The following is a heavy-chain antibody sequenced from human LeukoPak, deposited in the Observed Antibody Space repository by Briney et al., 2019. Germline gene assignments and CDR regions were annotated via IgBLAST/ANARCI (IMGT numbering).Heavy chain of an antibody. Sequence: GGSLRLSCAASGFTFSSYSMNWVRQAPGKGLEWVSSISSSSSYLYYADSVKGRFTISRDNAKNSLYLQMNSLRAEDTAVYYCASLLINFYYGMDVWGQGTTVTVSS. J-gene: IGHJ6*02. V-gene: IGHV3-21*01. CDR2: ISSSSSYL. CDR1: GFTFSSYS. D-gene: IGHD3-16*01. CDR3: ASLLINFYYGMDV.